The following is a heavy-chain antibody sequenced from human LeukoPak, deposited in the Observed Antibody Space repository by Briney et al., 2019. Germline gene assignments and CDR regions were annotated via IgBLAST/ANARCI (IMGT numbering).Heavy chain of an antibody. V-gene: IGHV1-18*01. Sequence: ASVKVSCKTSGCRSNSYGITWVRQVAGQGLEWMGWISAHHGQTEYAPKLQDRVTMTTDTYTNTAYMELRSLRSDDTAVYYCARSAAQEDYYDSSGYYYVENDYWGQGTLATVSS. CDR3: ARSAAQEDYYDSSGYYYVENDY. J-gene: IGHJ4*02. D-gene: IGHD3-22*01. CDR2: ISAHHGQT. CDR1: GCRSNSYG.